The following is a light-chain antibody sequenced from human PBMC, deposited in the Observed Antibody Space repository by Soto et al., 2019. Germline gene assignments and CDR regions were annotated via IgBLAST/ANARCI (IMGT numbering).Light chain of an antibody. Sequence: EIVLTQSLGTLSLSPGERATRSCRASQSVSYYLAWYQQKPGQAPRLLIYGASNRATGIPDRFSGSGSGTEFTLSISSLQSEDFAVYYCQQYNSWPRTFGQGSKVDIK. V-gene: IGKV3D-15*01. CDR1: QSVSYY. CDR2: GAS. J-gene: IGKJ1*01. CDR3: QQYNSWPRT.